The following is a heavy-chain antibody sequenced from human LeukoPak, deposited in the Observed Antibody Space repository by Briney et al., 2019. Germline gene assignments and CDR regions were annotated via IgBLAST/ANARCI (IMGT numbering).Heavy chain of an antibody. D-gene: IGHD6-19*01. CDR3: ASTRRAAVAGRFDS. CDR1: GASMSSNY. J-gene: IGHJ4*02. CDR2: IYHSGNT. V-gene: IGHV4-4*09. Sequence: SETLPLTCNVSGASMSSNYWSWIRQPPGKGLEWIGYIYHSGNTNYSPSLESRVTMSVDESKNQFSLRVHFVSAADTAVYYCASTRRAAVAGRFDSWGQGTLVTVSS.